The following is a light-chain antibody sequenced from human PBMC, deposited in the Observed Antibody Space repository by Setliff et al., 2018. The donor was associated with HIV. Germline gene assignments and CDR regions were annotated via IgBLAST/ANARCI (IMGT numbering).Light chain of an antibody. J-gene: IGLJ1*01. CDR2: DVI. V-gene: IGLV2-11*01. Sequence: QSALTQPRSVSGSPGQSVTISCTGASSDVGGYDSVSWYQQHLGKAPKLMIYDVIKRPSGVPDRFSGSKSGNTASLTISGLQAEDEADYYCYSYADSYTSLYVFGTGTKV. CDR3: YSYADSYTSLYV. CDR1: SSDVGGYDS.